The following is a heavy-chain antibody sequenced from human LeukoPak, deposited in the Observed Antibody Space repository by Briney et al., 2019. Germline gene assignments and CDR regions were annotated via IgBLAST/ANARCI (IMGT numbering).Heavy chain of an antibody. CDR3: TRVGDYGGNWAWYFDL. D-gene: IGHD4-23*01. J-gene: IGHJ2*01. V-gene: IGHV3-74*01. CDR1: GFTFSSYW. Sequence: PGGSLRLSCAASGFTFSSYWMHWVRQAPGKGLVWVSRIKSDGSNTNYADSVEGRFTISRDNAKNTLYLQMNSLRAEDTAVYYCTRVGDYGGNWAWYFDLWGRGTLVTVSS. CDR2: IKSDGSNT.